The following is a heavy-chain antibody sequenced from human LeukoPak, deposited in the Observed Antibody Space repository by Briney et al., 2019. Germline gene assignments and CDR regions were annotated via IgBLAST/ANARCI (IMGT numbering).Heavy chain of an antibody. CDR2: ISGSGDNT. Sequence: PGGSLRLSCAASGFTFSSYAMSWVRQAPGKGLEWVSGISGSGDNTYYADSVKGRFTISRDNSKNTLYLQMNSLRAEDTAVYYCAKDSTRTGTTNWFDPWGQGTLVTVSS. CDR1: GFTFSSYA. J-gene: IGHJ5*02. V-gene: IGHV3-23*01. CDR3: AKDSTRTGTTNWFDP. D-gene: IGHD1-1*01.